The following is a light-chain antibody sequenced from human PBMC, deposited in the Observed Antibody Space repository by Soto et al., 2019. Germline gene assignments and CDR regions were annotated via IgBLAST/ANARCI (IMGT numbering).Light chain of an antibody. CDR2: DVS. CDR3: SSYTSSSTS. CDR1: SSDVGGYNY. V-gene: IGLV2-14*01. Sequence: QSVLTQPASVSGSPGQSITISCTGTSSDVGGYNYVSWYQQHPGKAPKLMIYDVSNRPSGVSNRFSGSKSGNTASLTISGPQAEHEADYYCSSYTSSSTSFGGGTKLTVL. J-gene: IGLJ2*01.